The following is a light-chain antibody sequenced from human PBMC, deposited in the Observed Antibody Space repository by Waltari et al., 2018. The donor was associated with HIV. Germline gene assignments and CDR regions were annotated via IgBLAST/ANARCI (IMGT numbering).Light chain of an antibody. CDR2: DGT. J-gene: IGLJ2*01. V-gene: IGLV2-14*03. Sequence: QSALTQPASVSGSPGQSITISCTGTWTEVGDYRYVAWYQQHPGKAPKVIIHDGTNRPSGVSNRFSGSKSGDTASLTISGLQAEDEAIYFCSPYTAQSVFFGGGTRLTV. CDR1: WTEVGDYRY. CDR3: SPYTAQSVF.